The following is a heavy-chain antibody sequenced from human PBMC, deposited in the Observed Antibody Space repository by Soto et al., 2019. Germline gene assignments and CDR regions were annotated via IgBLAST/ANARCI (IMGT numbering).Heavy chain of an antibody. CDR1: GYTLTELS. Sequence: GASVKVFCEVSGYTLTELSMHWVRQAPGKGLEWMGGFDPEDGETIYAQKFQGRVTMTEDTSTDTAYMELSSLRSEDTAVYYCATVSPNCSSTSCYFAIDYWGQGTLVTVSS. J-gene: IGHJ4*02. V-gene: IGHV1-24*01. CDR2: FDPEDGET. D-gene: IGHD2-2*01. CDR3: ATVSPNCSSTSCYFAIDY.